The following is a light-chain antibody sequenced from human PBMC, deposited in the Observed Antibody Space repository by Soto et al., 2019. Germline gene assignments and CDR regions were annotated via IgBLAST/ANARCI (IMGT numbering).Light chain of an antibody. Sequence: DIQITQSPSSVSASVVDRGTITCLASRGISSWLAWYQQKPGKAPNLLIFAASSLQSGVPSRFSGSGSGTDFTLTISSLQPEDFATYYCQQANSFPLNCGGGTKGDIK. J-gene: IGKJ4*01. V-gene: IGKV1-12*01. CDR2: AAS. CDR3: QQANSFPLN. CDR1: RGISSW.